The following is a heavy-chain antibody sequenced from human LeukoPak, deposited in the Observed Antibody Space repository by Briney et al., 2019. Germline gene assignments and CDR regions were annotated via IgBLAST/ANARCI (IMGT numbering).Heavy chain of an antibody. Sequence: SQTLSLTCAVSGGSISSDGYSWSWIRQPPGKGLEWIGYVYPSGSTYYNPSLKSRVTISVDRSKNQFSLKLNSVTAADTAVYYCARASVVAGSGLDYWGQGTLVTVSS. D-gene: IGHD6-19*01. V-gene: IGHV4-30-2*01. CDR3: ARASVVAGSGLDY. J-gene: IGHJ4*02. CDR2: VYPSGST. CDR1: GGSISSDGYS.